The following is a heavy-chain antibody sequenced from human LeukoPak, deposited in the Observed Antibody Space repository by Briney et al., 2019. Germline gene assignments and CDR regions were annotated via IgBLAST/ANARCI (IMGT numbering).Heavy chain of an antibody. CDR1: GYSFNSYW. Sequence: GASLKISCKGSGYSFNSYWIGWVRQLPGKGLEWMGIIYLGDSDTRYSPSFQGQVTISADKSISTAYLQWSSLKASDTAMYYCARHPSYTSGWPLDYWGQGTLVTVSS. V-gene: IGHV5-51*01. CDR2: IYLGDSDT. D-gene: IGHD6-19*01. CDR3: ARHPSYTSGWPLDY. J-gene: IGHJ4*02.